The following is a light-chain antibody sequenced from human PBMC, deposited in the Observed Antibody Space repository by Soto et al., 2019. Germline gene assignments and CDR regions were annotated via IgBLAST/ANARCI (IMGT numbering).Light chain of an antibody. CDR2: AAS. CDR3: QMSNSAPPR. CDR1: QGIRNY. J-gene: IGKJ1*01. V-gene: IGKV1-27*01. Sequence: HVSPSTSSLSASVGDSVTITCGASQGIRNYLAWYQQKPGKVPELLIYAASTLQSGVPSRFSGSGSGTDFTLTISSLQPEDVAPYYCQMSNSAPPRFAEGTKLDIK.